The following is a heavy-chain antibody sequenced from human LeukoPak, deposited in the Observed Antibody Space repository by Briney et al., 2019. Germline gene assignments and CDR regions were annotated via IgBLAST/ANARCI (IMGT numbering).Heavy chain of an antibody. CDR3: AAVVPAARGYYYYGMDV. D-gene: IGHD2-2*01. V-gene: IGHV1-2*02. J-gene: IGHJ6*02. CDR1: GYTFTGYY. Sequence: ASVKVSCKASGYTFTGYYMHWVRQAPGQGLEWMGWINPNSGGTNYAQKFQGRVTMTRDTSISTAYMELSRLRSDDTAVYYCAAVVPAARGYYYYGMDVWGQGTTVTVSS. CDR2: INPNSGGT.